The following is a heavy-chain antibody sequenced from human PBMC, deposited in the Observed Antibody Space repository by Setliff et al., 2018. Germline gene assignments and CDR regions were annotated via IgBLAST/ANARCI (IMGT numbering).Heavy chain of an antibody. CDR1: GGSISSGDYY. CDR3: AREVDIPIQSDGFDI. D-gene: IGHD5-12*01. V-gene: IGHV4-30-4*08. J-gene: IGHJ3*02. Sequence: PSETLSLTCTVSGGSISSGDYYWSWIRQPPGKGLEWIGYIYSSGSTYYNTSLKSRVSISVDTSKNQVTLRLASVTAADTAVYYCAREVDIPIQSDGFDIWGRGSMVTVSS. CDR2: IYSSGST.